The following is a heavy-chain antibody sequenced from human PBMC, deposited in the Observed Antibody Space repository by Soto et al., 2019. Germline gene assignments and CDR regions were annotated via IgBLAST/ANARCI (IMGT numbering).Heavy chain of an antibody. V-gene: IGHV1-69*13. CDR2: IIPIFGTA. Sequence: SVKVSCKASGGTFSSYAISWVRQAPGQGLEWMGGIIPIFGTANYAQKFQGRVTITADESTSTAYMELSSLRSDDTAVYYCARGVLVVVPYFDYWGQGTLVTVSS. CDR1: GGTFSSYA. D-gene: IGHD3-22*01. CDR3: ARGVLVVVPYFDY. J-gene: IGHJ4*02.